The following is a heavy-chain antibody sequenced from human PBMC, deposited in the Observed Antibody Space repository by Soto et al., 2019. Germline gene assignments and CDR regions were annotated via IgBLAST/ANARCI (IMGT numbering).Heavy chain of an antibody. J-gene: IGHJ4*02. D-gene: IGHD6-19*01. CDR2: NSDDGSQK. V-gene: IGHV3-30*18. CDR3: AKEAPGGWHFFDT. CDR1: GFTFRTYG. Sequence: GGSLRLSCAASGFTFRTYGMHWVRQAPGKGLEWVAFNSDDGSQKYYGDSVKGRFTISRDNSKNTLSLRMISLRTEDTSVYYCAKEAPGGWHFFDTWGQGTLVTVSS.